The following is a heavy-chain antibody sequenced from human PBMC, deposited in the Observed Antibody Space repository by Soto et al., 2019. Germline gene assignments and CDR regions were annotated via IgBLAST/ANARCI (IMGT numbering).Heavy chain of an antibody. Sequence: ASVKVSCKASGYTFTAYYIHWLRQAPGQGLECLGWINPNTGGTNYARNFQGRVTMTRDTSINTAYMELSRLRSDDTAVYYCARGYSSSWTWFDPWGQGTLVTVSS. J-gene: IGHJ5*02. V-gene: IGHV1-2*02. CDR1: GYTFTAYY. CDR3: ARGYSSSWTWFDP. CDR2: INPNTGGT. D-gene: IGHD6-13*01.